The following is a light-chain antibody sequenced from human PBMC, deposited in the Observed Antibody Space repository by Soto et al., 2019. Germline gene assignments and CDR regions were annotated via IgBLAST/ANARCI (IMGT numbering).Light chain of an antibody. J-gene: IGLJ3*02. CDR1: SSDVGGYNY. CDR3: CLYTSTNSWV. CDR2: DVS. Sequence: QSVLTQSASVSGSPGQSITISCTGTSSDVGGYNYVSWYQQHPGKAPKLIIFDVSNRPSGVSTRFSGSKSGNTASLTTSGLQAEDEADYSCCLYTSTNSWVFGVGTKLTVL. V-gene: IGLV2-14*01.